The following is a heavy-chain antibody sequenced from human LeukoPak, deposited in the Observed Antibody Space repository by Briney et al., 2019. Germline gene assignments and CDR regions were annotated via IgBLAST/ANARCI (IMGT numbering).Heavy chain of an antibody. CDR3: AKLKRYSGYGENYFDY. CDR1: GFTFSNLD. V-gene: IGHV3-23*01. J-gene: IGHJ4*02. CDR2: ISGSADNI. D-gene: IGHD5-12*01. Sequence: GGSLRLSCAASGFTFSNLDMSWVRQAPGKGLEWVSGISGSADNIDYADSVKGRFTISRDNSKNTLYLQMNSLRAEDTAVYYCAKLKRYSGYGENYFDYWGQGTLVTVSS.